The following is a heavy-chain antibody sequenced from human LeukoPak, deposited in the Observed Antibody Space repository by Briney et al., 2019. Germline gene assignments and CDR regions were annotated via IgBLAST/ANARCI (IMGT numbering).Heavy chain of an antibody. D-gene: IGHD2-2*01. J-gene: IGHJ6*02. CDR3: ARGPHCSTTSCYGYYYYGMDV. V-gene: IGHV4-34*01. CDR2: INHSGST. Sequence: SETLSLTCAVYGGSLSGYYWSWIRQPPGKGLEWIGEINHSGSTNYNPSLKGRVTISVDTSKNQCSLKLSSVTAADTAVYYCARGPHCSTTSCYGYYYYGMDVWGQGTTVTVSS. CDR1: GGSLSGYY.